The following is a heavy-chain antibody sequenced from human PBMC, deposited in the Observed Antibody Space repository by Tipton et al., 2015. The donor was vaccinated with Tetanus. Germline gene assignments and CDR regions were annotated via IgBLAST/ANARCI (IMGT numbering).Heavy chain of an antibody. J-gene: IGHJ6*02. CDR1: GYTFTGYY. Sequence: QSGAEVKKPGASVKVSCKASGYTFTGYYLHWVRQAPGQGLEWMGWINPNSGGTNYAQRFQGRVTMTRDTSISTAYMDLSRLGSDDTAVYYCAREAPRAARIYGLDVWGQGTTVTVSS. CDR2: INPNSGGT. D-gene: IGHD6-6*01. V-gene: IGHV1-2*02. CDR3: AREAPRAARIYGLDV.